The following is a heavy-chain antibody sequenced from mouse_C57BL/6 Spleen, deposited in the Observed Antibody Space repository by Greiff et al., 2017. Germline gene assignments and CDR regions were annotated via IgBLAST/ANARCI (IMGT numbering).Heavy chain of an antibody. CDR2: IDPANGNT. J-gene: IGHJ3*01. CDR1: GFNIKNTY. V-gene: IGHV14-3*01. CDR3: ARERDDYAWFAD. D-gene: IGHD2-4*01. Sequence: VQLQQSVAELVKPGASVKLSCTASGFNIKNTYMHWVKQRPEQGLEWVGKIDPANGNTKSAPKFPGKATITADTYATTAYLQLSILTSEDTAIYYYARERDDYAWFADWCNGPLVTVSA.